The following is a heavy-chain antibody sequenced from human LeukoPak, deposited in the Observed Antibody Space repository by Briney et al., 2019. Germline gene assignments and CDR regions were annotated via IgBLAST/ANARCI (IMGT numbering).Heavy chain of an antibody. CDR2: ISSSSSYI. CDR1: GFTFSSYS. Sequence: PGGSLRLSCAASGFTFSSYSMNWVRQAPGKGLEWVSSISSSSSYIYYADSVKSRFTISRDNAKNSLYLQMNSLRAEDTAVYYCARDGSYSSSWYFDYWGQGTLVTVSS. D-gene: IGHD6-13*01. V-gene: IGHV3-21*01. J-gene: IGHJ4*02. CDR3: ARDGSYSSSWYFDY.